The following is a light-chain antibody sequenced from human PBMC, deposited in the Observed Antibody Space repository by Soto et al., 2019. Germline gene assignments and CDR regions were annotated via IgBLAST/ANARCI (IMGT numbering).Light chain of an antibody. CDR1: HSVTRY. J-gene: IGKJ5*01. Sequence: EIVLTQSPGTLSLSPGERATLSCRASHSVTRYVAWYQQKPGQAPRLLIYGASTRATGVPDRFSGSESGTDFTLPISRLEPDDFVVHYCQQYGSSPFTFGQGTRLEIK. CDR3: QQYGSSPFT. V-gene: IGKV3-20*01. CDR2: GAS.